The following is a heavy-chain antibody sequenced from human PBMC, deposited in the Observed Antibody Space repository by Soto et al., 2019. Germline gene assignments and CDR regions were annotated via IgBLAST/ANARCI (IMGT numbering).Heavy chain of an antibody. V-gene: IGHV4-39*01. Sequence: TSETLSLTCTVSGGSISTSSYYWGWIRQPPGKGLEWIGSIFYSGSTSGSTYYNPSLKSRVTISVDTSKNQFSLKLSSVTAADTAVYYCAPLRSYYYFHIGDWGQGTLVTVSS. D-gene: IGHD3-10*01. CDR3: APLRSYYYFHIGD. CDR2: IFYSGSTSGST. CDR1: GGSISTSSYY. J-gene: IGHJ4*02.